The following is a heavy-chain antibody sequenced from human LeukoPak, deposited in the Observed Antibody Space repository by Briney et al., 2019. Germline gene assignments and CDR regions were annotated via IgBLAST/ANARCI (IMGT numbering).Heavy chain of an antibody. J-gene: IGHJ3*01. Sequence: GESLKISCKVSGYSFTSYCIGWVRQMPGKVLEWMGIIYPGDSGPTYSPSFQGQVTISVDKSINTAYLQWSSLQAPDTAMYYCGMSGDRVPLQDDVFDVWGQGTMVTVST. D-gene: IGHD1-26*01. V-gene: IGHV5-51*01. CDR1: GYSFTSYC. CDR2: IYPGDSGP. CDR3: GMSGDRVPLQDDVFDV.